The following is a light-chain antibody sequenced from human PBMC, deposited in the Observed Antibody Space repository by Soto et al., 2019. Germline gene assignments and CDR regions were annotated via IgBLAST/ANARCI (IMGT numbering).Light chain of an antibody. CDR3: QQSFTTPLT. CDR1: QSIGRF. V-gene: IGKV1-39*01. J-gene: IGKJ4*01. CDR2: VAS. Sequence: DIQMTQSPSSLSASVGDRVTITCRASQSIGRFLNWHQQKPGKPPNVLINVASTLRSGVPSRFGGSGSGTDFNLTINSLQPEDFATYFCQQSFTTPLTFGGGTKVNI.